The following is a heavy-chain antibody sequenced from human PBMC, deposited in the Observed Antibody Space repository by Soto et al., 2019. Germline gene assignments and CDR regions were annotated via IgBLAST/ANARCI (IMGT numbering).Heavy chain of an antibody. J-gene: IGHJ4*02. Sequence: PGGSLRLSCAASGFTFSNYAMNWVRQAPEKGLEWVSSISASHGSTYYADSVHGRFTISRDNSKNTLYLQMNTLRVEDTAIYYCAIGSLGSGYDHVYCCQGPLVTVFS. D-gene: IGHD5-12*01. V-gene: IGHV3-23*01. CDR1: GFTFSNYA. CDR2: ISASHGST. CDR3: AIGSLGSGYDHVY.